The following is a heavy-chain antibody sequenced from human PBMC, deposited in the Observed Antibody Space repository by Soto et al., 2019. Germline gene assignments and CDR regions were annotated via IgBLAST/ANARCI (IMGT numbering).Heavy chain of an antibody. Sequence: EVQLVESGGGLVQPGGSLRLSCAASGFTFSSYWMHWVRQAPGKGLVWVSRINSDGSSTSYADSVKGRFTISRDNAKNTLYLQMTSLRAEDTAVYYCAVAVAGPTAIGSWVQGTLVTVSS. CDR3: AVAVAGPTAIGS. V-gene: IGHV3-74*01. D-gene: IGHD6-19*01. J-gene: IGHJ5*01. CDR2: INSDGSST. CDR1: GFTFSSYW.